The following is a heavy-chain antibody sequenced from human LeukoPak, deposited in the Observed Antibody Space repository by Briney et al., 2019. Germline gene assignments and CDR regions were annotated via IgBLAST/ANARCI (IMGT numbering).Heavy chain of an antibody. Sequence: SETLSLTCTVSGGSISSYYWSWIRQPPGKGLEWIGYFYYSGSTNYNPSLKSRVTISVDTSKNQFSPKLSSVTAADTALYYCTRGNFFGYYFDSWGQGSLATVSS. CDR3: TRGNFFGYYFDS. V-gene: IGHV4-59*01. J-gene: IGHJ4*02. CDR1: GGSISSYY. D-gene: IGHD3-10*01. CDR2: FYYSGST.